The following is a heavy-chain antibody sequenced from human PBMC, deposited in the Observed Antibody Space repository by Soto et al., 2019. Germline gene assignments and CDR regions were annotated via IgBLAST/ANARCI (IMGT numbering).Heavy chain of an antibody. CDR2: INPNSGGT. CDR3: ARARPLWFGELLLDDAFDI. J-gene: IGHJ3*02. D-gene: IGHD3-10*01. CDR1: GYTFTGYY. V-gene: IGHV1-2*02. Sequence: QVQLVQSGAEVKKPGASVKVSCKASGYTFTGYYMHWVRQAPGQGLEWMGWINPNSGGTNYAQKFQGRLTMTRDTSSSTAYMELSRLRSDDTAVYYCARARPLWFGELLLDDAFDIWGQGTMVTVSS.